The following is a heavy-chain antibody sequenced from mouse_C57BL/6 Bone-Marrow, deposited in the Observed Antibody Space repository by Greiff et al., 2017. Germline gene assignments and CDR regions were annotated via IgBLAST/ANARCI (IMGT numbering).Heavy chain of an antibody. V-gene: IGHV1-39*01. CDR2: LNPNYGTT. CDR1: GYSFTDYN. J-gene: IGHJ4*01. D-gene: IGHD2-4*01. CDR3: TRRYDYDYAMDY. Sequence: VQLQQSGPELVKPGASVKISCKASGYSFTDYNMNWVKQSNGKSLEWIGVLNPNYGTTSYNQKFKGKATLTVDQSSSTAYMQLSSLTSEDSAVYYGTRRYDYDYAMDYWGQGTSVTVSS.